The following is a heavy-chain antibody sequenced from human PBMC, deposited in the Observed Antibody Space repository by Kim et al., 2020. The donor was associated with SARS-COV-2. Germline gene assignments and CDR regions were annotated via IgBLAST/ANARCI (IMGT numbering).Heavy chain of an antibody. V-gene: IGHV3-23*01. CDR3: ARVGSGPNVGRDYFGS. Sequence: GGSLRLSCAASGFTFSAYAMSWFRQAPGKGLEWVASLSGGGGTTYYADSVKGRFTISRDNSATMLFLQMNTLRAEDTAIYYCARVGSGPNVGRDYFGSWGQGNLVTVSP. J-gene: IGHJ4*02. CDR2: LSGGGGTT. D-gene: IGHD1-26*01. CDR1: GFTFSAYA.